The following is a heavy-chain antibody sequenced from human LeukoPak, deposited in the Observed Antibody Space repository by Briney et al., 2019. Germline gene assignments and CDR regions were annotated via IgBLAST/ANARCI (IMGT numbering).Heavy chain of an antibody. J-gene: IGHJ4*02. D-gene: IGHD5-18*01. Sequence: KPSQTLSPTCTVSGGSINSGGYYWRWIRQPPGKGLECIGYIYHSGSTYYNPSLKSRVTISVDRSKNQFSLKLSSVTAADTAVYYCATQRAGYSYGYNLDYWGQGTLVTVSS. V-gene: IGHV4-30-2*01. CDR3: ATQRAGYSYGYNLDY. CDR2: IYHSGST. CDR1: GGSINSGGYY.